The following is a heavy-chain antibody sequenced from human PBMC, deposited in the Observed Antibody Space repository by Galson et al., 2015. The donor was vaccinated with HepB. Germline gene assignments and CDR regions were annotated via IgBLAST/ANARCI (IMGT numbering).Heavy chain of an antibody. CDR1: GFTFSSYS. Sequence: SLRLSRAASGFTFSSYSMNWVRQAPGKGLEWVSYISSSSSTIYYADSVKGRFTISRDNAKNSLYLQMNSLRDEDTAVYYCARDGYDFWSGRDDYWGQGTLVTVSS. CDR2: ISSSSSTI. CDR3: ARDGYDFWSGRDDY. J-gene: IGHJ4*02. V-gene: IGHV3-48*02. D-gene: IGHD3-3*01.